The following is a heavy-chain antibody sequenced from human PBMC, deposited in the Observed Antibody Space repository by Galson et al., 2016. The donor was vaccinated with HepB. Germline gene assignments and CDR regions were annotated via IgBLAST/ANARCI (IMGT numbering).Heavy chain of an antibody. CDR3: ARGGNTKNGFDF. D-gene: IGHD2-2*01. V-gene: IGHV4-31*03. Sequence: TLSLTCTVSGGSVSSGGYYWSWIRQHPGKGLEWIGYIYGSGNTYYNPSLNSRFTISQDTSKNQLALNVSSVTAADTDVYYCARGGNTKNGFDFWGQGTKVTVSS. CDR2: IYGSGNT. J-gene: IGHJ3*01. CDR1: GGSVSSGGYY.